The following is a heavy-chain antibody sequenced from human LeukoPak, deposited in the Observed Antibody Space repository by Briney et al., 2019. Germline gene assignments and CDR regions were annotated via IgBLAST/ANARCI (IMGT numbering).Heavy chain of an antibody. CDR3: ARQGVRGIDY. CDR2: IYPGDSDT. D-gene: IGHD3-16*01. CDR1: GYNFTNYW. J-gene: IGHJ4*02. Sequence: GESLKISCKGSGYNFTNYWIGWVRQMPGKGLEWMGIIYPGDSDTRYSPSFQGQVTISADKSFSAAYLQWNSLKASDSAMYFCARQGVRGIDYWGQGSLVTVSS. V-gene: IGHV5-51*01.